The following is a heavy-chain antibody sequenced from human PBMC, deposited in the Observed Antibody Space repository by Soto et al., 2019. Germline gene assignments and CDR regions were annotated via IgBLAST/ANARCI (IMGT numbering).Heavy chain of an antibody. J-gene: IGHJ5*02. CDR1: GYSFAGYW. CDR2: IDPSDSQT. Sequence: GDSLKVSCKGSGYSFAGYWITWVRQKPGKGLEWTGRIDPSDSQTYYSPSFRGHVTISATKSITTVFLQWSSLRASDTAMSYCARLPASSGWNNWFDPWGQGTLVAACS. V-gene: IGHV5-10-1*01. D-gene: IGHD6-25*01. CDR3: ARLPASSGWNNWFDP.